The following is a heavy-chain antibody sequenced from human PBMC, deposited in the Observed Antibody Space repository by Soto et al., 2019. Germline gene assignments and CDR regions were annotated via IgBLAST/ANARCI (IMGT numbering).Heavy chain of an antibody. CDR2: IHNSGST. J-gene: IGHJ4*02. Sequence: SETLSRTCTVSGGSISSSAYYWGWIRQSPGRGLEWIGIIHNSGSTYYNSSLKSRVTISVDTSNNHFSLRLSSMTAADTAVYFCARQGVTRLYFDFWGQVPLVTLSP. V-gene: IGHV4-39*01. CDR3: ARQGVTRLYFDF. CDR1: GGSISSSAYY. D-gene: IGHD2-2*01.